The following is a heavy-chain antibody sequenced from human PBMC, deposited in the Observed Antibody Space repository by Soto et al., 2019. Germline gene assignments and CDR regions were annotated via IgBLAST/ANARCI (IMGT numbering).Heavy chain of an antibody. CDR2: IYPGDSDT. Sequence: GESLKISCKGSGYSFTSYWIGWVRQMPGKGLEWMGIIYPGDSDTRYSPSFQGQVTISADKSISTAYLQWSSLKASDTAMYYCASREYSSSSGWDDAFDIWGQGTMVTVSS. V-gene: IGHV5-51*01. J-gene: IGHJ3*02. CDR1: GYSFTSYW. CDR3: ASREYSSSSGWDDAFDI. D-gene: IGHD6-6*01.